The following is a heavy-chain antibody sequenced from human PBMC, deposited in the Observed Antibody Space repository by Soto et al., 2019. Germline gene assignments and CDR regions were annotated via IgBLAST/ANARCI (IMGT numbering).Heavy chain of an antibody. CDR3: AKRALMATISYFDY. CDR1: GGTFSSYA. Sequence: SVKVSCKASGGTFSSYAISWVRQAPGQGLEWMGGIIPIFGTANYAQKFQGRVTITADKSTSTAYMELSSLRSEDTAVYYCAKRALMATISYFDYWGQGTLVTVSS. CDR2: IIPIFGTA. D-gene: IGHD5-12*01. J-gene: IGHJ4*02. V-gene: IGHV1-69*06.